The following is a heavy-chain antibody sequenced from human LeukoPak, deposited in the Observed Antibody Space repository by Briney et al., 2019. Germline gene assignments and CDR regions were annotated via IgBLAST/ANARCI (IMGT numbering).Heavy chain of an antibody. D-gene: IGHD2-2*01. CDR3: AVIVVVPAATVRSYAFDI. V-gene: IGHV1-2*02. CDR2: INPNSGGT. Sequence: ASVKVSCKASGYTFTGYYMHWVRQAPGQGLEWMGWINPNSGGTNYAQKFQGRVTMTRDTSISTAYMGLSRLRSDDTAVYYCAVIVVVPAATVRSYAFDIWGQGTMVTVSS. J-gene: IGHJ3*02. CDR1: GYTFTGYY.